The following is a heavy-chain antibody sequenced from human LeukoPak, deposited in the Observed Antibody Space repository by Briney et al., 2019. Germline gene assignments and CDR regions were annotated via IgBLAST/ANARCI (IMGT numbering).Heavy chain of an antibody. CDR3: ARSLGEFLIPYYFDY. V-gene: IGHV5-51*01. CDR1: GYSFTSYW. Sequence: GESLKISWKGSGYSFTSYWIGWVRQMPGKGLEWMGIIYPGDSDTRYSPSFQGQVTISADKSISTAYLQWSSLKASDTAMYHCARSLGEFLIPYYFDYWGQGTLVTVSS. D-gene: IGHD3-16*01. J-gene: IGHJ4*02. CDR2: IYPGDSDT.